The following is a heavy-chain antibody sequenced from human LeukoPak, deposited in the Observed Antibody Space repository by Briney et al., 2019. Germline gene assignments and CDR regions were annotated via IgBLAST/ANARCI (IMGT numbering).Heavy chain of an antibody. CDR2: INSDGSST. Sequence: GGSLRLSCAASGFTLSSYWMHWVRQPPGKGLVWVSRINSDGSSTSYADSVKGRFTVSRDNAKNTLYPQMSSLRAEDTAVYFCARGSYYSFSDCWGQGTLVTVSS. J-gene: IGHJ4*02. CDR1: GFTLSSYW. CDR3: ARGSYYSFSDC. V-gene: IGHV3-74*01. D-gene: IGHD1-26*01.